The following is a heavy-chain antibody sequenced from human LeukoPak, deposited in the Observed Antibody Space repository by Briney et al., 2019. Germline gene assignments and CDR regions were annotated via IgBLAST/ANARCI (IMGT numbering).Heavy chain of an antibody. V-gene: IGHV4-34*01. D-gene: IGHD3-3*01. Sequence: SETLSLTCAVYVGSFSGYYWSWIRQPPGKGLEWIGEINHSGSTNYNPSLKSRVTISVDTSKNQFSLKLSSVTAADTAVYYCASKYFSHWFDPWGQGTLVTVSS. CDR2: INHSGST. CDR3: ASKYFSHWFDP. CDR1: VGSFSGYY. J-gene: IGHJ5*02.